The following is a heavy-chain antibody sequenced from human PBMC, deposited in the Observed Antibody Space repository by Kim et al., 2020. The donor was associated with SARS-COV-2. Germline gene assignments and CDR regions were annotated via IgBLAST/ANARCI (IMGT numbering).Heavy chain of an antibody. V-gene: IGHV3-48*03. CDR3: AKIAAAGPYYYMDV. J-gene: IGHJ6*03. D-gene: IGHD6-13*01. Sequence: SVNGRFTISKDNAKNSLYLQMNSLRAEDTAVYYCAKIAAAGPYYYMDVWGKGTTVTVSS.